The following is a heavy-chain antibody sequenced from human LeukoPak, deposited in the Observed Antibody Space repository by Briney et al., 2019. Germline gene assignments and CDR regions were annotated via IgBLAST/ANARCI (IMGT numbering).Heavy chain of an antibody. V-gene: IGHV3-23*01. CDR3: AKRSGTIDY. CDR2: ITNSGGGA. D-gene: IGHD6-19*01. CDR1: GFTFSSYA. Sequence: GRSLRLSCAASGFTFSSYAMSWVRQAPGKGLEWVSSITNSGGGAFYADSVKGRFTISRDNSKNTLYLQMNSLRAEDTAIYYCAKRSGTIDYWGQGTLVTVSS. J-gene: IGHJ4*02.